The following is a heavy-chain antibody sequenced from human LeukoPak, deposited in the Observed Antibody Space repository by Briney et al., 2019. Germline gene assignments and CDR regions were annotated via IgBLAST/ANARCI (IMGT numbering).Heavy chain of an antibody. D-gene: IGHD1-14*01. Sequence: GGSLRLSCAASGFTFDDHTMHWVRQAPGKGLEWVSISSRDDNTEYYADSVKGRFTISRDNSKTSLYLQMNSLRTEDTAVYYCGKGPRRCTGCDGFDILGQGTMVNVSS. V-gene: IGHV3-43*01. CDR3: GKGPRRCTGCDGFDI. J-gene: IGHJ3*02. CDR1: GFTFDDHT. CDR2: SSRDDNTE.